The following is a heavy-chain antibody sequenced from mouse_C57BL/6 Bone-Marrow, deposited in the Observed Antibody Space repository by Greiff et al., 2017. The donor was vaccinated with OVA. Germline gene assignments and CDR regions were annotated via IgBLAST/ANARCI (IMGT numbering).Heavy chain of an antibody. V-gene: IGHV1-20*01. D-gene: IGHD1-1*01. J-gene: IGHJ3*01. CDR1: GYSFTGYF. CDR3: ARSGSSYVGFAY. Sequence: EVQLQQSGPELVKPGDSVKISCKASGYSFTGYFMNWVMQSHGKSLEWIGRINPYNGDTFYNQKFKGKATLTVDKSSSTAHMELRSLTSEDSAVYDCARSGSSYVGFAYWGQGTLVTVSA. CDR2: INPYNGDT.